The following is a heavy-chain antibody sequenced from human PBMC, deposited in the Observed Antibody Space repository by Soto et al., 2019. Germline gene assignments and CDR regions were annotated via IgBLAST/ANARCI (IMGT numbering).Heavy chain of an antibody. CDR1: GYTFATSG. D-gene: IGHD3-22*01. Sequence: QVKLVQSGTEVKKPGASMKVSCKASGYTFATSGISWVRQAPGQGLEWMGWISAYNGNTNYEQKLQDRVTMTTDTSTSTAYLELRSLRSDDTAVYYCARAGHYYDSSGYANWGQGTLGTVSS. J-gene: IGHJ4*02. CDR2: ISAYNGNT. V-gene: IGHV1-18*01. CDR3: ARAGHYYDSSGYAN.